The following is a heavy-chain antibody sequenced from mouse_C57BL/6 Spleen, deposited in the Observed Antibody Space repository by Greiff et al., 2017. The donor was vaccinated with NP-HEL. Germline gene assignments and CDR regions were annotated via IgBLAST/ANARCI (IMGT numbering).Heavy chain of an antibody. Sequence: VHLVESGAELVRPGASVKLSCKASGYTFTDYYINWVKQRPGQGLEWIARIYPGSGNTYYNEKFKGKATLTAEKSSSTAYMQLSSLTSEDSAVYFCATSLYYGYDGYAMDYWGQGTSVTVSS. CDR3: ATSLYYGYDGYAMDY. D-gene: IGHD2-2*01. V-gene: IGHV1-76*01. J-gene: IGHJ4*01. CDR2: IYPGSGNT. CDR1: GYTFTDYY.